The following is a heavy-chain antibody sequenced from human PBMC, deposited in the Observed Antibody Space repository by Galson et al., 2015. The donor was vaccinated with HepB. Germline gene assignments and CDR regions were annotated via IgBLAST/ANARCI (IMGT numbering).Heavy chain of an antibody. CDR3: ARGGNYYDSSGQPIYAFDI. J-gene: IGHJ3*02. V-gene: IGHV1-46*01. Sequence: SVKVSCKASGYTFTSYYMHWVRQAPGQGLEWMGIISPSGGSTSYAQKLQGRVTMTRDTSTSTVYMELSSLRSEDTAVYYCARGGNYYDSSGQPIYAFDIWGQGTMVTVSS. D-gene: IGHD3-22*01. CDR1: GYTFTSYY. CDR2: ISPSGGST.